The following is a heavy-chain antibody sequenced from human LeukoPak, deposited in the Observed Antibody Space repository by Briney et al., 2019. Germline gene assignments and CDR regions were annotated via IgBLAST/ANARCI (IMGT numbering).Heavy chain of an antibody. Sequence: LGGSLRLSCAPSGLTFSSYGMHWVRQAPGKGLEWVANIKQDGSEKYYVVSVKGRFTISRDDAKNSLYPQMNSLRAEDTAVYYCVGHSEGAGMFYWGQGTLVTVSS. D-gene: IGHD6-19*01. CDR3: VGHSEGAGMFY. CDR2: IKQDGSEK. CDR1: GLTFSSYG. V-gene: IGHV3-7*03. J-gene: IGHJ4*02.